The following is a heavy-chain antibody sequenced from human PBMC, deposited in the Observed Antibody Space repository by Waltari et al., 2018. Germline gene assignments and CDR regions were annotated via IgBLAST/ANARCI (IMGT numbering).Heavy chain of an antibody. Sequence: EVQLVESGGGLVKPGGSLRLSCAASGFRSNAYTMSWVRQTPGKGLEWVSSIGSSSTYTYYADSVKGRFTISRDNAANSLYLEMNALRPDDTGVYYCASHPEDFYYYMDVWGKGTTVTVSS. CDR1: GFRSNAYT. CDR3: ASHPEDFYYYMDV. J-gene: IGHJ6*03. V-gene: IGHV3-21*06. CDR2: IGSSSTYT.